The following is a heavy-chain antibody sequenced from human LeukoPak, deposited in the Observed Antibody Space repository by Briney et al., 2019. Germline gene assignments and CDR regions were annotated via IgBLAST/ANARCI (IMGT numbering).Heavy chain of an antibody. CDR1: GFTFSNAW. J-gene: IGHJ4*02. V-gene: IGHV3-74*01. Sequence: GGSLRLSCAASGFTFSNAWMHWVRQAPGKGLVWVSRIDSYGSSTTYADSVKGRFTISRDNAKNTLYLQMNSLRAEDTAVYYCARDGDGAYPVDYWGQGTLVTVSS. D-gene: IGHD4-17*01. CDR2: IDSYGSST. CDR3: ARDGDGAYPVDY.